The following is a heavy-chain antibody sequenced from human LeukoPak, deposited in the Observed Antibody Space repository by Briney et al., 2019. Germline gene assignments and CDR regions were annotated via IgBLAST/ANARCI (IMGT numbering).Heavy chain of an antibody. J-gene: IGHJ6*02. CDR3: ARDRNDFWSGYSYGMDV. CDR1: GGSVSSGSYY. Sequence: PSETLSLTCTVSGGSVSSGSYYWSWIRQPPGKGLEWIGYIYYSGSTNYNPSLKSRVTISVDTSKNQFSLKLSSVTAADTAVYYCARDRNDFWSGYSYGMDVWGQGTTVTVSS. D-gene: IGHD3-3*01. V-gene: IGHV4-61*01. CDR2: IYYSGST.